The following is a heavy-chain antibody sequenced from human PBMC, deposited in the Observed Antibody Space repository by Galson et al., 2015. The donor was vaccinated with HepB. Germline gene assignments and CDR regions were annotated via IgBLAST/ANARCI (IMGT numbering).Heavy chain of an antibody. Sequence: SCKGSGYSFGTYWINWVRQVPGQGLEWMGLIDPTDSHTNYSPSYEGHVTMSLDKSNRTAYLQWNSLKSSDTAAYYCAGRTLGSTTWFDPWGQGTLVIVSS. CDR2: IDPTDSHT. V-gene: IGHV5-10-1*01. CDR3: AGRTLGSTTWFDP. D-gene: IGHD1-26*01. J-gene: IGHJ5*02. CDR1: GYSFGTYW.